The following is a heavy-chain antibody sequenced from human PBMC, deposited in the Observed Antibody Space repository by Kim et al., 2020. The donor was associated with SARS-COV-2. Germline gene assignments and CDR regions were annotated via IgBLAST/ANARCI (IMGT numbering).Heavy chain of an antibody. V-gene: IGHV4-30-2*01. D-gene: IGHD3-3*01. CDR2: IYHSGST. CDR1: GGSISSGGYS. Sequence: SETLSLTCAVSGGSISSGGYSWSWIRQPPGKGLEWIGYIYHSGSTYYNPSLKSRVTISVDRSKNQFSLKLSSVTAADTAVYYCARVFPARGYDFWSGYYIRPWFDPWGQGTLVTVSS. J-gene: IGHJ5*02. CDR3: ARVFPARGYDFWSGYYIRPWFDP.